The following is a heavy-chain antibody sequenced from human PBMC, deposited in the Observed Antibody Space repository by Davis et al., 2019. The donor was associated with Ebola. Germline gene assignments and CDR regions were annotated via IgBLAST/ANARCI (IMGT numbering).Heavy chain of an antibody. CDR2: IIPIFGTA. D-gene: IGHD6-19*01. Sequence: SVQVSCKASGRTFSSYAISWLRQAPGQGLEWMGGIIPIFGTANYAQKFQGRVTITADESTSKAYMELNSLRSEDTAVYYCARDSSGWYNTNWFDPWGQGTLVTVSS. CDR1: GRTFSSYA. CDR3: ARDSSGWYNTNWFDP. V-gene: IGHV1-69*13. J-gene: IGHJ5*02.